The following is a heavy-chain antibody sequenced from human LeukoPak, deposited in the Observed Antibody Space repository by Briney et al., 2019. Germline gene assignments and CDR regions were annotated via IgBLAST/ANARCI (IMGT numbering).Heavy chain of an antibody. Sequence: ASVRVSCKPSGYTFTGYYMHWVRQAPCQGLEWMGWINPDSGGTNYAQKFQGRVTMPRATSIRTAYMKLSRLRSDDTAVYYSARAVVPAAIMSFDYWGQGTLVTASS. CDR1: GYTFTGYY. V-gene: IGHV1-2*02. CDR2: INPDSGGT. J-gene: IGHJ4*02. CDR3: ARAVVPAAIMSFDY. D-gene: IGHD2-2*01.